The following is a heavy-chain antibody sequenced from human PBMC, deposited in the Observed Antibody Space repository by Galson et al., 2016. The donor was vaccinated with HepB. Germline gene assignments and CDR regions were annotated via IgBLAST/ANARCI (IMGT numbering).Heavy chain of an antibody. D-gene: IGHD4-17*01. CDR1: GFTFSSYA. V-gene: IGHV3-23*01. J-gene: IGHJ4*02. CDR3: ARATVTTVSRFDY. CDR2: ITGSGGAT. Sequence: SLRLSCAASGFTFSSYAMSWVRQAPGKGLEWVSSITGSGGATYYADTVKGRFTISRDSSKNTRYLQMNSLRAEDTAVYYCARATVTTVSRFDYWGQGTLVSVSS.